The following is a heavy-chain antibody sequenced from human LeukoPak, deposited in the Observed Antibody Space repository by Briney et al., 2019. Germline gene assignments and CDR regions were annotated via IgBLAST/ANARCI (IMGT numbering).Heavy chain of an antibody. D-gene: IGHD2-15*01. CDR2: IYYSGST. CDR1: GGSISSSSYY. V-gene: IGHV4-39*07. J-gene: IGHJ5*02. CDR3: AREVYCSAGSCYLNWFDP. Sequence: SETLSLTCTVSGGSISSSSYYWGWIRQPPGKGLEWIGSIYYSGSTYYNPSLKSRVTISVDTSKNQFSLKLSSVTAADTAVYYCAREVYCSAGSCYLNWFDPWGQGTLVTVSS.